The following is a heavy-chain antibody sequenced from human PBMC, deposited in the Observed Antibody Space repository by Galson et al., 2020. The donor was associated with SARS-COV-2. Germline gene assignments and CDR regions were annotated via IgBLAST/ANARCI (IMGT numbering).Heavy chain of an antibody. J-gene: IGHJ4*02. CDR1: GFTFSSYA. CDR2: ISYDGRNK. Sequence: GASLSLSCAASGFTFSSYAMHWVRQAPGKGLEWVAVISYDGRNKDYADSVKGRFTISRDNSKNTLYLQMNSLRAEDTAVYYCARDSSGSYFGEFDYWSQGALVTGSS. CDR3: ARDSSGSYFGEFDY. D-gene: IGHD1-26*01. V-gene: IGHV3-30*04.